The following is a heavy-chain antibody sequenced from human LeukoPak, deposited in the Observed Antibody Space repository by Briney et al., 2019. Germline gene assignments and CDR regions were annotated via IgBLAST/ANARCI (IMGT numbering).Heavy chain of an antibody. D-gene: IGHD2-8*02. V-gene: IGHV1-46*01. Sequence: ASVKVSCKASGYTFTSYYMHWVRQARGQGLEWMGIINPSVGSTTYEQRFQGRVTMTRDTSTSTVYMELSSLRSEDTAVYYCARDGGVSAPNWFDPWGQGTLVTVSS. J-gene: IGHJ5*02. CDR1: GYTFTSYY. CDR2: INPSVGST. CDR3: ARDGGVSAPNWFDP.